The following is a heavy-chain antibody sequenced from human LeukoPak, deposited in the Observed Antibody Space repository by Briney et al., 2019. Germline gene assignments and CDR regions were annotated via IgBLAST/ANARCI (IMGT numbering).Heavy chain of an antibody. CDR2: INHSGST. J-gene: IGHJ4*02. D-gene: IGHD3-3*01. V-gene: IGHV4-34*01. Sequence: SETLSLTCTVSGGSFNRSGYYWGWIRQPPGKGLEWIGEINHSGSTNYNPSLKSRVTISVDTSKNQFSLKLSSVTAADTAVYYCARQGDFWSGYYKEYWGQGTLVTVSS. CDR1: GGSFNRSGYY. CDR3: ARQGDFWSGYYKEY.